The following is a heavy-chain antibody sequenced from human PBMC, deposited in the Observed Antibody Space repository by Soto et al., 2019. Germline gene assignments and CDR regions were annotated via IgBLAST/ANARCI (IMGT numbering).Heavy chain of an antibody. V-gene: IGHV3-23*01. CDR3: AKVPIRLDYIDY. Sequence: GGSLRLSCAASGFTFSNYAMNWVRQAPGKGLEWVSAISGSGSTYYADSVKGRFTISRDNSKNTLYLQMNSLRAEDTAVYYCAKVPIRLDYIDYWGPGTLVTVSS. CDR2: ISGSGST. CDR1: GFTFSNYA. J-gene: IGHJ4*02. D-gene: IGHD5-12*01.